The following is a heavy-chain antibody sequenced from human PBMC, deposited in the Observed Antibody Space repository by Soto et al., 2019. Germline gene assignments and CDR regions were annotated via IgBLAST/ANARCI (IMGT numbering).Heavy chain of an antibody. Sequence: ASVKVSCKASGYTFTSYGISWVRQAPGQGLEWMGWISAYNGNTNYAQKLQGRVTMTTDTSTSTAYMELRSLRSDDTAVYYCAREASYYDFWSGYSNYYYCMDVWGQGTTVTVSS. J-gene: IGHJ6*02. CDR1: GYTFTSYG. CDR2: ISAYNGNT. D-gene: IGHD3-3*01. CDR3: AREASYYDFWSGYSNYYYCMDV. V-gene: IGHV1-18*01.